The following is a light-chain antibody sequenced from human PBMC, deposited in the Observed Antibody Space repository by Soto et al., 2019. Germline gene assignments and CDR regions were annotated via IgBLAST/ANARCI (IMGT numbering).Light chain of an antibody. V-gene: IGLV2-11*01. CDR3: CSYAGSYTFV. CDR2: DVS. CDR1: SSDVGGYNY. J-gene: IGLJ2*01. Sequence: QSALTQPRSVSGSPGQSVTISCTGTSSDVGGYNYVSWYQQHPAKAPKLMIYDVSKRPSGVPDRFSGSKSGNTASLTISGLQAEDEADYYCCSYAGSYTFVFGGGTKLTVL.